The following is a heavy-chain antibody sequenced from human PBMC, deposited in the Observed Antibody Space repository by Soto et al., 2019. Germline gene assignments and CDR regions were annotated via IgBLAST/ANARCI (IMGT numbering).Heavy chain of an antibody. CDR1: GYTFTSYA. J-gene: IGHJ4*02. D-gene: IGHD2-15*01. V-gene: IGHV1-3*01. CDR3: ARGPGGPDGPGDY. CDR2: INAGNGNT. Sequence: QVQLVQSGAEVKKPGASVKVSCKASGYTFTSYAMHWVRQAPGQRLEWMGWINAGNGNTKYSPKFQGRVTITRDTSASTAYMELSSLRSEDTAVYYCARGPGGPDGPGDYWGQGTLGTVAS.